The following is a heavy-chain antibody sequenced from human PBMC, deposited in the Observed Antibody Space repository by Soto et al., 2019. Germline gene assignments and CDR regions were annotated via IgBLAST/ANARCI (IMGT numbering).Heavy chain of an antibody. CDR1: GFTFSSYA. Sequence: PGGSLRLSCAASGFTFSSYAMSWVRQAPGKGLEWVAAIRGSGRNTYYVDSVKGRFTISRDNSKNTAYLQMNSLRAEDTAVYYCARETEALDYWGQGTLVTVSS. CDR3: ARETEALDY. D-gene: IGHD2-21*02. V-gene: IGHV3-23*01. J-gene: IGHJ4*02. CDR2: IRGSGRNT.